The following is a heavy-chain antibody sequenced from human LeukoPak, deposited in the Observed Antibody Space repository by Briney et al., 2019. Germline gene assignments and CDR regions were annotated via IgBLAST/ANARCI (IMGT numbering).Heavy chain of an antibody. Sequence: SETLSLTCAVYGGSFSGYYWSWIRQPPGKGLEWIGEINHSGSTNYNPSLKSRVTISVDTSKNQFSLKLSSVTAADTAVYYCARGQDFVLVPAAMVEPYFNYWGQGTLVTVSS. CDR2: INHSGST. CDR3: ARGQDFVLVPAAMVEPYFNY. J-gene: IGHJ4*02. V-gene: IGHV4-34*01. CDR1: GGSFSGYY. D-gene: IGHD2-2*01.